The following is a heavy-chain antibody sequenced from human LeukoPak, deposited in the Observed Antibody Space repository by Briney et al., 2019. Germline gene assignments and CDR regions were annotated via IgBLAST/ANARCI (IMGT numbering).Heavy chain of an antibody. J-gene: IGHJ4*02. V-gene: IGHV3-23*01. CDR1: GFTFSSYP. Sequence: GSLRLSCAASGFTFSSYPMTWVRQAPGKGLEWVSGISATGSSTYYPDSVKGRFTISRDNSKNTLYLHMNSLRAEDTAVYYCAKTPPTNSDFWSDYFYFDYWGQGTLVTVSS. CDR2: ISATGSST. CDR3: AKTPPTNSDFWSDYFYFDY. D-gene: IGHD3-3*01.